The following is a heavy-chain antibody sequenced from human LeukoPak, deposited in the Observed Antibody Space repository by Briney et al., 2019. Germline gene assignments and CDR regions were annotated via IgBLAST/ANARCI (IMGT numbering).Heavy chain of an antibody. V-gene: IGHV3-74*01. Sequence: GGSLRPSCAASGFCSRNHSMHRFRQAPGKWLVRVPCIFNDGRTTTYAASVKGRITISRDNAKNTLYLQMNSLRAEDTAMYYCARDVDTAVDATAFDIWGQGTMVTVSS. J-gene: IGHJ3*02. CDR3: ARDVDTAVDATAFDI. D-gene: IGHD5-18*01. CDR2: IFNDGRTT. CDR1: GFCSRNHS.